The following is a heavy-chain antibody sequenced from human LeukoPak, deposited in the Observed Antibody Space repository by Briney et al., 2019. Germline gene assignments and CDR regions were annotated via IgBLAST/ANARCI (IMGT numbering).Heavy chain of an antibody. CDR2: ISGSGGST. CDR3: AKDLLPYCSGGSCSSFDY. Sequence: PGGSLRLPCAASGFTFSSYAMSWVRQAPGKGLEWVSAISGSGGSTYYADSVKGRFTISRDNSKNTLYLQMNSLRAEDTAVYYCAKDLLPYCSGGSCSSFDYWGQGTLATVSS. CDR1: GFTFSSYA. J-gene: IGHJ4*02. D-gene: IGHD2-15*01. V-gene: IGHV3-23*01.